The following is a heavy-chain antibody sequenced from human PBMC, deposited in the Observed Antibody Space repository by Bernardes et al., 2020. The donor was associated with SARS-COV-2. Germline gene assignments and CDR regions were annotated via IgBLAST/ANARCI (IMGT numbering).Heavy chain of an antibody. D-gene: IGHD1-1*01. CDR2: IKSKTDGATP. CDR1: GFTFSEAW. CDR3: ATVDNWIDGHFDH. V-gene: IGHV3-15*01. J-gene: IGHJ4*02. Sequence: GGSLRLSCAASGFTFSEAWMSWVRQAPGKGLEWVGRIKSKTDGATPDYAAPVKGRFTISRDDSKETLYLQMNSLKTEDTAVYYCATVDNWIDGHFDHWGQGTLVTVSS.